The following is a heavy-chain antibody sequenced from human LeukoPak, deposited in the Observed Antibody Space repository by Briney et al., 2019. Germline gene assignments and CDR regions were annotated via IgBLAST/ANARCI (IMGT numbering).Heavy chain of an antibody. D-gene: IGHD3-22*01. CDR2: IYYSGST. Sequence: PSETLSLTCNVSGGPISSGDYYWSWIRQPPGKGLEWIGYIYYSGSTYYNPSLKSRVTISVDTSKNQFSLKLSSVTAADTAVYYCARDTFSSGYSDYWGQGTLVTVSS. CDR1: GGPISSGDYY. CDR3: ARDTFSSGYSDY. J-gene: IGHJ4*02. V-gene: IGHV4-30-4*01.